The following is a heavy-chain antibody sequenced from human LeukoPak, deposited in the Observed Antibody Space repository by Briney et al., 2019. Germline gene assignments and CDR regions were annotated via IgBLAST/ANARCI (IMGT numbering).Heavy chain of an antibody. CDR3: ARGRSGIPAATYNWFDP. Sequence: ASVKVSSMASGGTFNSNAIHSVRQAPGQGLEWMGGIVPIFGITKYAQSLQGRVTSTTDESTSTAYMELNSLRSDDTGVYYCARGRSGIPAATYNWFDPWGQGNLVTVSS. CDR1: GGTFNSNA. V-gene: IGHV1-69*05. J-gene: IGHJ5*02. D-gene: IGHD2-2*01. CDR2: IVPIFGIT.